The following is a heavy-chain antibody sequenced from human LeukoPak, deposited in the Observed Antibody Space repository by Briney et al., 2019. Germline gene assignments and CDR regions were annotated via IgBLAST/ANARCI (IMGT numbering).Heavy chain of an antibody. Sequence: ASVKVSCRASGYTFTSYYMHWVRQAPGQGLEWMVIINPSGGSTSYAQKFQGRVTMTRDTSTSTVYMELSSLRSEDTAVYYCARDLQPHYYDSSGYWIDYWGQGTLVTVSS. CDR1: GYTFTSYY. J-gene: IGHJ4*02. CDR3: ARDLQPHYYDSSGYWIDY. D-gene: IGHD3-22*01. CDR2: INPSGGST. V-gene: IGHV1-46*01.